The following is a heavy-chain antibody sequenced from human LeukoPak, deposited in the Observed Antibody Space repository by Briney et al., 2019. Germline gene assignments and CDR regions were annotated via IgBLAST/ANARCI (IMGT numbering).Heavy chain of an antibody. Sequence: SETLSLTCTVSGGSISSSSYYWGWIRQPPGKGLERIGSIYYSGSTYYNPSLKSRVTISVDTSKNQFSLKLSSVTAADTAVYYCARRNYDSSGYYTPLFDYWGQGTLVTVSS. J-gene: IGHJ4*02. CDR1: GGSISSSSYY. D-gene: IGHD3-22*01. CDR3: ARRNYDSSGYYTPLFDY. CDR2: IYYSGST. V-gene: IGHV4-39*01.